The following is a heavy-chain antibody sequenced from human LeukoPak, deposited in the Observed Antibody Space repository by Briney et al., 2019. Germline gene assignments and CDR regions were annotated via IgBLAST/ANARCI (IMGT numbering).Heavy chain of an antibody. CDR2: INHSGST. Sequence: SETLSLTCAVYGGSFSGYYWSWIRQPPGKGLEWIGEINHSGSTNYNPSLKSRVTISVDTSKNQFSLKLSSVTAADTAVYYCARLRFLEWLPHPFDYWGQGTLVTVSS. V-gene: IGHV4-34*01. CDR3: ARLRFLEWLPHPFDY. CDR1: GGSFSGYY. D-gene: IGHD3-3*01. J-gene: IGHJ4*02.